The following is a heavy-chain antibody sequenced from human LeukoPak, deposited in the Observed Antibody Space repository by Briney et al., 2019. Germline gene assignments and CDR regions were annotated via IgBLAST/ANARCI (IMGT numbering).Heavy chain of an antibody. CDR3: ARGLVDCSSTSCYGGNWFDP. D-gene: IGHD2-2*01. V-gene: IGHV1-3*01. CDR2: INAGNGNT. Sequence: EASVKVSCKASGYTFTSYAMHWVRQAPGQRLEWMGWINAGNGNTKYSQKFQGGVTITRDTSASTAYMELSSLRSEDTAVYYCARGLVDCSSTSCYGGNWFDPWGQGTLVTVSS. J-gene: IGHJ5*02. CDR1: GYTFTSYA.